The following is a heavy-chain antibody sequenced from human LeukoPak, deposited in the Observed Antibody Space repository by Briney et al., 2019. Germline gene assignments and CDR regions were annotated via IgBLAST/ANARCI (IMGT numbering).Heavy chain of an antibody. D-gene: IGHD6-13*01. V-gene: IGHV3-30*02. CDR3: ANLIAAAGTDY. CDR2: IRYDGSNK. Sequence: GSLRLSCAASGFTFSSYGMYWVRQAPGKGLEWVAFIRYDGSNKYYADSVKGRFTISRDNSKNTLYLQMNSLRAEDTAVYYCANLIAAAGTDYWGQGTLVTVSS. J-gene: IGHJ4*02. CDR1: GFTFSSYG.